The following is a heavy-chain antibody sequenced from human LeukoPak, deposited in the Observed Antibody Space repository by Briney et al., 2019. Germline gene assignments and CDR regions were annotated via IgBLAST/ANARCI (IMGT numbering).Heavy chain of an antibody. Sequence: GESLKISCKGSGYSFTSYWIGLVRQMPGKGLEWMGIIYPGDSDTRYSPSFQGQVTISADKSISTAYLQWSSLKASDTAMYYCARGYCSSTSCYSAFDIWGQGTMVTVSS. CDR3: ARGYCSSTSCYSAFDI. CDR2: IYPGDSDT. V-gene: IGHV5-51*01. CDR1: GYSFTSYW. D-gene: IGHD2-2*01. J-gene: IGHJ3*02.